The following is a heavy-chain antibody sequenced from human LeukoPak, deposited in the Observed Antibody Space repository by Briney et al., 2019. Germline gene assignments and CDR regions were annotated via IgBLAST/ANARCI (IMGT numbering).Heavy chain of an antibody. V-gene: IGHV1-3*01. CDR2: INAGNGNT. CDR3: AKTTGGKITIFGVVPPGYYGMDV. CDR1: GYTFTSYA. J-gene: IGHJ6*02. Sequence: ASVKVSCKASGYTFTSYAMHWVRQAPGQRLEWMGWINAGNGNTKYSQKFQGRVTITRDTSASTAYMELSSLRSEDTAVYYCAKTTGGKITIFGVVPPGYYGMDVWGQGTTVTVSS. D-gene: IGHD3-3*01.